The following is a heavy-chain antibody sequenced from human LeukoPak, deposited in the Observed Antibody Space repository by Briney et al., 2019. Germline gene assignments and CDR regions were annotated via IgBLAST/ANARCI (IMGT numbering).Heavy chain of an antibody. D-gene: IGHD3-9*01. Sequence: PGGSLRLSCAASGFTFSSYGMHWVRQAPGKGLEWVAFIRYDGSNKYYADSVKGRFTISRDNSKNTLYLQMNSLRAEDTAVYYCAPSDPYYDILTGYPATYFDYWGQGTLVTVSS. V-gene: IGHV3-30*02. CDR2: IRYDGSNK. CDR1: GFTFSSYG. CDR3: APSDPYYDILTGYPATYFDY. J-gene: IGHJ4*02.